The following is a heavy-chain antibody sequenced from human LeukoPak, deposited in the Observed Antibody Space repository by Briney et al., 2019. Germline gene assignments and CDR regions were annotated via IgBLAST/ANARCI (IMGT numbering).Heavy chain of an antibody. J-gene: IGHJ4*02. CDR3: ARVMSDDFWSGHFDY. V-gene: IGHV1-69*13. D-gene: IGHD3-3*01. CDR2: IIPIFGTA. CDR1: GGTFSSYA. Sequence: ASVKVSCKASGGTFSSYAISWVRQAPGQGLEWMGGIIPIFGTANYAQKFQGRVTITADESTSTAYMELSSLRSEDTAVYYCARVMSDDFWSGHFDYWGQGTLVTVSS.